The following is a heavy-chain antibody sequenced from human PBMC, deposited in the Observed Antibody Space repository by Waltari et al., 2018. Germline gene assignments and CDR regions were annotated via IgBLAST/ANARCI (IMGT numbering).Heavy chain of an antibody. Sequence: EVQLVESGGGLVQPGGSLILYCEVSGFCFRSYWMGWVRQAQGKGLEWVGNIKPDGSEKYHVDSVKGRFTISRDNAKNSLYLQMNSLRVEDTAVYYCVRDFAARTTDYWGQGTLVTVSS. CDR2: IKPDGSEK. V-gene: IGHV3-7*03. CDR1: GFCFRSYW. J-gene: IGHJ4*02. CDR3: VRDFAARTTDY.